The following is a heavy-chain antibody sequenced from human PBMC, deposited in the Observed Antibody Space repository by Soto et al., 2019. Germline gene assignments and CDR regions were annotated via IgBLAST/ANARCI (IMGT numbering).Heavy chain of an antibody. J-gene: IGHJ4*02. D-gene: IGHD2-15*01. Sequence: SDKVSYKDSSYTFASYAMHWVRQAPGQRLEWMGRINVINGNAYYPQRFQGRATFTMDTSASTGYMELSSLISGDTAVYYCVLSRGWWAFHYWGQGTVVTVSS. CDR2: INVINGNA. CDR3: VLSRGWWAFHY. CDR1: SYTFASYA. V-gene: IGHV1-3*01.